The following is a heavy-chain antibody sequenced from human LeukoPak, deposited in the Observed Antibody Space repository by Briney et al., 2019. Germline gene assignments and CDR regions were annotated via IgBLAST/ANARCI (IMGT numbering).Heavy chain of an antibody. CDR3: ARDTRSGWSRPAWFDP. CDR2: ISRGSSTI. V-gene: IGHV3-48*03. J-gene: IGHJ5*02. D-gene: IGHD6-19*01. Sequence: GGSLRLSCAASGLTFSSYEMNWVRQAPGKGLEWVSYISRGSSTIYYADSVKGRFTISRDNAKNSLYLQMYSLRAEDTAVYYCARDTRSGWSRPAWFDPWGQGTLVTVSS. CDR1: GLTFSSYE.